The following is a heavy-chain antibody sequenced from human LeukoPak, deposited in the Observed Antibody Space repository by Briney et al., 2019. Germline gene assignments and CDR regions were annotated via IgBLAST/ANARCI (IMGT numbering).Heavy chain of an antibody. V-gene: IGHV3-23*01. CDR2: IFGDDGGT. Sequence: GGSLRLSCAASGFPFTNNAMSWVRQAPGKRLEWVSIIFGDDGGTKYADSVKGRFTISRYNAKNTLYLQLGSLRVQDTALYYCARNRGSGSHTRYFLDYWAQGNLVTVSS. CDR1: GFPFTNNA. J-gene: IGHJ4*02. D-gene: IGHD1-26*01. CDR3: ARNRGSGSHTRYFLDY.